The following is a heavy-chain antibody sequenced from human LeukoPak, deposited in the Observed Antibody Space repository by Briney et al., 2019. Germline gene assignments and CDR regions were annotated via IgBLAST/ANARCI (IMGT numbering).Heavy chain of an antibody. J-gene: IGHJ4*02. CDR2: IWYDGSNK. CDR1: GFTFSSYG. Sequence: GRSLRLSCAASGFTFSSYGMHWVRQAPGKGLEWVAVIWYDGSNKYYADSVKGRFTISRDNSKNTLYLQMNSLRAEDTAAYYCARDSGYSYGYEDYWGQGTLVTVSS. CDR3: ARDSGYSYGYEDY. V-gene: IGHV3-33*01. D-gene: IGHD5-18*01.